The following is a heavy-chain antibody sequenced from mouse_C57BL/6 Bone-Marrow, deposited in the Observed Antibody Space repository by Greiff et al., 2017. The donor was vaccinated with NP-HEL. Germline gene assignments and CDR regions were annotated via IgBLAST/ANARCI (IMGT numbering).Heavy chain of an antibody. J-gene: IGHJ1*03. CDR3: TRGGLSDYDWYFDV. V-gene: IGHV1-50*01. CDR2: IDPSDSYT. CDR1: GYTFTSYW. D-gene: IGHD2-4*01. Sequence: QVQLQQPGAELVKPGASVKLSCKASGYTFTSYWMQWVNQRPGQGLEWIGEIDPSDSYTNYNQKFKGKATLTVDTSSSTAYMQLSSLTSEDSAVYYCTRGGLSDYDWYFDVWGTGTTVTVSS.